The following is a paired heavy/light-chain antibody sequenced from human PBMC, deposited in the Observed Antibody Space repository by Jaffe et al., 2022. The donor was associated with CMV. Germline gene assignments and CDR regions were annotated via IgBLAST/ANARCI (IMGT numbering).Light chain of an antibody. CDR3: MQGIHLPGT. CDR1: QSLLHSDGKTY. CDR2: EVS. V-gene: IGKV2-29*02. J-gene: IGKJ1*01. Sequence: DIVMTQTPLSLSVTPGQPASISCKSSQSLLHSDGKTYLYWYLQKPGQSPQLLIYEVSSRFSGVPDRFSGSGSGTDFTLKISRVEAEDVGVYYCMQGIHLPGTFGQGTKVEIK.
Heavy chain of an antibody. D-gene: IGHD3-3*01. CDR1: GYTFTSYG. J-gene: IGHJ6*02. CDR2: ISAYNGNT. V-gene: IGHV1-18*01. Sequence: QVQLVQSGAEVKKPGASVKVSCKASGYTFTSYGISWVRQAPGQGLEWMGWISAYNGNTNYAQKLQGRVTMTTDTSTSTAYMELRSLRSDDTAVYYCARDWGWPRFLEWLLSPDYYYYGMDVWGQGTTVTVSS. CDR3: ARDWGWPRFLEWLLSPDYYYYGMDV.